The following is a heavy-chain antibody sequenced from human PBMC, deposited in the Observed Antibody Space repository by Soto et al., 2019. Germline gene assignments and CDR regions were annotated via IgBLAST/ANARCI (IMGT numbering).Heavy chain of an antibody. J-gene: IGHJ5*02. V-gene: IGHV4-59*01. CDR1: GGSISSYY. CDR3: ARLASQWELLRSNWFDP. Sequence: SETLSLTCTVSGGSISSYYWSWIRQPPGKGLEWIGYIYYSGSTNYNPSLKSRVTISVDTSKNQFSLKLSSVTAADTAVYYCARLASQWELLRSNWFDPWGQGTLVTVSS. D-gene: IGHD1-26*01. CDR2: IYYSGST.